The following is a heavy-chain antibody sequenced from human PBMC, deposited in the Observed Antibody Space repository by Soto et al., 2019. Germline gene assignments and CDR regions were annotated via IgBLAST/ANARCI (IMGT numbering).Heavy chain of an antibody. D-gene: IGHD3-22*01. CDR3: ARDPNDSSAYYHHYYYGMDV. CDR2: INAGNGNT. CDR1: GYTFTSYG. Sequence: QIQLMQSGAEVKKPGASVKVSCKASGYTFTSYGIHWVRQAPGQRLEWTGWINAGNGNTKYSEKFQGRVTITRDTYASTDYLELSSLRSEDTAVYYCARDPNDSSAYYHHYYYGMDVWGQGTTVTVSS. J-gene: IGHJ6*02. V-gene: IGHV1-3*01.